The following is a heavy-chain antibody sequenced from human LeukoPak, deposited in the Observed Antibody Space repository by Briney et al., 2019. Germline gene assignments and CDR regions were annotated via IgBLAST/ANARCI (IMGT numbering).Heavy chain of an antibody. CDR3: ARLYQKDV. CDR1: GGSISGYY. CDR2: INHSGST. V-gene: IGHV4-34*01. Sequence: PSETLSLTCTVSGGSISGYYWSWIRQPPGKGLEWIGEINHSGSTNYNPSLKSRVTISVDTSKNQFSLKLSSVTAADTAVYYCARLYQKDVWGQGTTVTVSS. D-gene: IGHD3-16*02. J-gene: IGHJ6*02.